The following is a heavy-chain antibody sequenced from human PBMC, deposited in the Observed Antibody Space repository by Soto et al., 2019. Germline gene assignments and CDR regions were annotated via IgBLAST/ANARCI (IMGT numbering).Heavy chain of an antibody. V-gene: IGHV4-31*02. CDR2: IFDSGTT. CDR3: AREVGGTGAFDY. Sequence: QVQLEQSGPRLVKPSQTLSLTCNISGGSITSVNHYWSWIRQSPGEGLEWIGYIFDSGTTHYNPSLEGRVTISADTSQSQFSLTIHSVTVADTAVYYCAREVGGTGAFDYWGQGTLVTVSS. D-gene: IGHD1-26*01. CDR1: GGSITSVNHY. J-gene: IGHJ4*02.